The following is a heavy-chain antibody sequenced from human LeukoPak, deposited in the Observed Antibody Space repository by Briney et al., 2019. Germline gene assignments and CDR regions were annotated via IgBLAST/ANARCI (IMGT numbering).Heavy chain of an antibody. CDR2: INPNSGGT. V-gene: IGHV1-2*04. D-gene: IGHD3-9*01. J-gene: IGHJ5*02. CDR1: GYIFTDYY. CDR3: ARGGYDILTGYSNPYNWFDP. Sequence: ASVKVSCKASGYIFTDYYMHWVRQAPGQGLEWMGWINPNSGGTNYAQKFQGWVTMTRDTSISTAYMELSRLRSDDTAVYYCARGGYDILTGYSNPYNWFDPWGQGTLVTVSS.